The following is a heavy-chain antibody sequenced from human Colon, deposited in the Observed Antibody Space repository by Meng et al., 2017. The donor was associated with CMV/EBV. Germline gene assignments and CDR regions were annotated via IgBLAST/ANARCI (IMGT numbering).Heavy chain of an antibody. CDR1: GFTFNTFW. V-gene: IGHV3-7*01. CDR3: VRYENLQHGMDV. Sequence: GGSLRLSCAASGFTFNTFWMTWVRQAPGKGLEWVANIKENGRGQWYVDSVKGRFTISRDNARKLLYLQMNSLRAEDTAVYYCVRYENLQHGMDVWGQGTTVTVSS. CDR2: IKENGRGQ. D-gene: IGHD1-1*01. J-gene: IGHJ6*02.